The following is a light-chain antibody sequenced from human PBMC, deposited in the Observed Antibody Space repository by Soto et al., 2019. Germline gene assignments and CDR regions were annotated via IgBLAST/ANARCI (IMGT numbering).Light chain of an antibody. CDR2: GVS. J-gene: IGLJ3*02. V-gene: IGLV2-14*01. CDR1: SSDIGGHNF. Sequence: QSALTQPASVSESLGQSITISCSGTSSDIGGHNFVSWYQQLPGKTPKVLIYGVSNRPSGISNRFSGSKSGNTASLTISGLQAEDEADYYCSSYTFSNTWVFGGGTKLTV. CDR3: SSYTFSNTWV.